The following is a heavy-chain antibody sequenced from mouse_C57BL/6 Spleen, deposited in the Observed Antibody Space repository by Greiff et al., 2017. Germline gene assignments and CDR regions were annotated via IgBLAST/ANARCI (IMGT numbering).Heavy chain of an antibody. V-gene: IGHV1-64*01. Sequence: QVQLQQPGAELVKPGASVKLSCKASGYTFTSYWMHWVKQRPGQGLEWIGMIHPNSGSTNYNEKLQSKGTLTVDKSSSTAYMQLSSLTSEDSAVYYCARDAYGSSYDYYAMDYWGQGTSVTVSS. CDR1: GYTFTSYW. J-gene: IGHJ4*01. CDR3: ARDAYGSSYDYYAMDY. D-gene: IGHD1-1*01. CDR2: IHPNSGST.